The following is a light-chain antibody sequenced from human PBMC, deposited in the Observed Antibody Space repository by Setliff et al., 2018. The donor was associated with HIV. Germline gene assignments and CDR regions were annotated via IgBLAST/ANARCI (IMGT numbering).Light chain of an antibody. CDR2: GAS. V-gene: IGKV3-20*01. Sequence: EIVLTQSPGTLSLSPGERATLSCRASQSVSNNFLGWYQQKPGQAPRLLIYGASARVTGIPDRFTGSGSGTDFTLTISRLEPEDFAVYYCQQYGNSPLTFGQGTKVDIK. J-gene: IGKJ1*01. CDR3: QQYGNSPLT. CDR1: QSVSNNF.